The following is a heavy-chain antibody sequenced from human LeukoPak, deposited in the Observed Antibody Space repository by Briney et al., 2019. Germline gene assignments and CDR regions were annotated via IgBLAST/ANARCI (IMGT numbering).Heavy chain of an antibody. Sequence: SETLSLTCGVYGGSFSGYYWSWNRQPPGKGLEWIGEINHSGSTNYNPSLKSRVTISVDTSKNLFSLRLSFVTAADTAVYYCARGYDSGSYYRHWGQGTLVTVSS. CDR3: ARGYDSGSYYRH. V-gene: IGHV4-34*01. CDR2: INHSGST. D-gene: IGHD3-10*01. J-gene: IGHJ4*02. CDR1: GGSFSGYY.